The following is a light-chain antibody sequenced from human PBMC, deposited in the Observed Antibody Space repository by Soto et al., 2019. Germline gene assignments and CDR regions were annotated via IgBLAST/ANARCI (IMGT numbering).Light chain of an antibody. CDR2: GAS. V-gene: IGKV3-20*01. J-gene: IGKJ4*01. Sequence: EIVLTQSPGTMPLSPGERTTLACKAIQIVTSSYLAWYQQKPGQAPRLLIYGASSRATGIPYRFSGSGSGTDFTLTTSRLEPEDFAVYYCQQYGRSPAFGGGTKVEIK. CDR1: QIVTSSY. CDR3: QQYGRSPA.